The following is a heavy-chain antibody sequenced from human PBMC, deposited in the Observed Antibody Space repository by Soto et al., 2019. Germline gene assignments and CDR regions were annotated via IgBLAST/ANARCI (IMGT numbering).Heavy chain of an antibody. CDR2: INHSGST. D-gene: IGHD6-19*01. CDR1: GGSFSPYF. V-gene: IGHV4-34*01. Sequence: QVQLQQWGAGLLKPSETLSLTCAVYGGSFSPYFWSWIRQPPGKGLEWIGEINHSGSTKYNPSLTRRATLSVDTSKNQVSLKLTSVTASDTAVYYFARLASGWQYYDFDFWGSGTPVTVSS. J-gene: IGHJ2*01. CDR3: ARLASGWQYYDFDF.